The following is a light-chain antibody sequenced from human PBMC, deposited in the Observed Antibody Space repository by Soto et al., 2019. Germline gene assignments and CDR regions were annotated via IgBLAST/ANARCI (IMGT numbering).Light chain of an antibody. V-gene: IGLV1-44*01. CDR3: AAWDGSLNNVL. CDR1: GSSIGTNT. J-gene: IGLJ2*01. CDR2: GDT. Sequence: QSVLTQPPSASGTPGQRVTISCSGGGSSIGTNTVNWYRQLPGTAPKLVIFGDTQRPSGVPDRFSGSKSGTSASLAISGLQSEDEADYYCAAWDGSLNNVLFGGGTKLTVL.